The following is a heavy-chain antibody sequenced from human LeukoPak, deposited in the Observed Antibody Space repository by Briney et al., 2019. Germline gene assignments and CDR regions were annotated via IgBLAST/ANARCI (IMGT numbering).Heavy chain of an antibody. V-gene: IGHV4-59*01. D-gene: IGHD5-12*01. Sequence: SETLSLTCTVSGGSISSYYWSWIRQPPGKGLEWIGYIYYSGSTNYNPSLKSRVTISVDTSKNQFSLKLSSVTAADTAVYYCASQGYSGSFYYYYGMDVWGQGTTVTVSS. CDR3: ASQGYSGSFYYYYGMDV. J-gene: IGHJ6*02. CDR1: GGSISSYY. CDR2: IYYSGST.